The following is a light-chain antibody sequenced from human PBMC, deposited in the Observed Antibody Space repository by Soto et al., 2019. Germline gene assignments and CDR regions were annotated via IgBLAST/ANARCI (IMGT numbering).Light chain of an antibody. CDR1: NSDIESYNL. CDR2: EGS. V-gene: IGLV2-23*01. Sequence: QSALTQPASVSGSPGQSITISCTGSNSDIESYNLVSWYQQHPGKAPKLMIYEGSERPSGVSDRFSGSKSGNTASLTISGLQAEDEADYHCCSYAGSSTLVFGGGTTLTVL. J-gene: IGLJ2*01. CDR3: CSYAGSSTLV.